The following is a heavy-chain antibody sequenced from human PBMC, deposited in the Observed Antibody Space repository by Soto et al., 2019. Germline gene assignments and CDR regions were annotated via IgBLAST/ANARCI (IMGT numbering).Heavy chain of an antibody. D-gene: IGHD4-17*01. CDR3: ARETYGEYVGYFDP. Sequence: TSETLSLTCAVSGGSISSSNWWSWVRQPPGKGLEWIGEMYHSGSTNHNPSLKSRVIISVDRSKNQFSLKVRSVTAADTAVYYCARETYGEYVGYFDPWGQGIQVTVSS. J-gene: IGHJ5*02. CDR2: MYHSGST. V-gene: IGHV4-4*02. CDR1: GGSISSSNW.